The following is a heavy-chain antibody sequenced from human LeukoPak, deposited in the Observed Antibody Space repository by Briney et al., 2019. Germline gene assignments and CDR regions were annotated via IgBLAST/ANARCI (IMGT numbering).Heavy chain of an antibody. CDR3: ARDGAAGGDWPSRPENWFDP. CDR2: IIPIFGIA. J-gene: IGHJ5*02. CDR1: GGIFSSYA. D-gene: IGHD2-21*02. Sequence: GASVNVSCKASGGIFSSYAISWVRQAPGQGLEWMGRIIPIFGIANYAQKFQGRVTITADKSTSTAYMELSSLRSEDTAVYYCARDGAAGGDWPSRPENWFDPWGQGTLVTVSS. V-gene: IGHV1-69*04.